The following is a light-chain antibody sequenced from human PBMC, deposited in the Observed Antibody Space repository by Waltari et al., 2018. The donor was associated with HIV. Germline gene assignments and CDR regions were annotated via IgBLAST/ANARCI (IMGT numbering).Light chain of an antibody. J-gene: IGLJ3*02. V-gene: IGLV1-47*01. CDR1: SSDIGSNY. CDR3: AAWDDSLSGPV. CDR2: RRN. Sequence: QSVLTQPPSASGTPGQGGIISCSGSSSDIGSNYVYWYQQLPGTAPKLLLYRRNQRPSGVPDRFSGSKSGTSAYLAISGLRSEDEAYYYCAAWDDSLSGPVFGGGTKLTVL.